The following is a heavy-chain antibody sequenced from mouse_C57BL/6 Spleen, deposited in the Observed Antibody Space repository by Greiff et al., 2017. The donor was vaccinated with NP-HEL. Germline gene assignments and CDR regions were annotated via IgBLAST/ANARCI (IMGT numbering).Heavy chain of an antibody. CDR2: ISGGGGNT. J-gene: IGHJ2*01. CDR3: ARITTGFDY. V-gene: IGHV5-9*01. D-gene: IGHD1-1*01. CDR1: GFTFSSYT. Sequence: EVQGVESGGGLVKPGGSLKLSCAASGFTFSSYTMSWVRQTPEKRLEWVATISGGGGNTYYPDSVKGRFTISRDNAKNTLYLQMSSLRSEDTALYYCARITTGFDYWGQGTTLTVSS.